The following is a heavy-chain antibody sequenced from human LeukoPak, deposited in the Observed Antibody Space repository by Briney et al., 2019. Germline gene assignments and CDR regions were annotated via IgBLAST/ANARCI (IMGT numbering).Heavy chain of an antibody. V-gene: IGHV3-23*01. J-gene: IGHJ5*02. CDR2: ISGSGGST. CDR1: GFTFSSYA. CDR3: AKEMIVVVPAALRTKWFDP. Sequence: GGSLRLSCAASGFTFSSYAMSWVRQAPGKGLEWVSAISGSGGSTYYADSAKGRFTISRDNSKNTLYLQMNSLRAEDTAVYYCAKEMIVVVPAALRTKWFDPWGQGTLVTVSS. D-gene: IGHD2-2*01.